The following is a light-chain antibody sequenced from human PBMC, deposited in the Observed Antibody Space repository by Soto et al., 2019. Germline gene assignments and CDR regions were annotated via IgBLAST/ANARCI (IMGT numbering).Light chain of an antibody. Sequence: EIVLTQSPATLSLSPGERATLSCRASQSVNSNLAWYQQKPGQAPRLLIFDASNRATGIPARFSGSGSGTDFTLTISSLQPEDFATYYCQQSYSTLTFGPGTKVDIK. CDR2: DAS. J-gene: IGKJ3*01. V-gene: IGKV3-11*01. CDR3: QQSYSTLT. CDR1: QSVNSN.